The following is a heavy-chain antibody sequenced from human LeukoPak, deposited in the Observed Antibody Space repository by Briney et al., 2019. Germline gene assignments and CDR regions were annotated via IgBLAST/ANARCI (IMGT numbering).Heavy chain of an antibody. CDR3: AGAPNRHYFDY. Sequence: SETLSLTCTVSSGSITSYYWSWIRQPPGEGLEYIGHIHYTGSTDYNPSLKSRVTMSVDTSKNQFSLRLISVTGSDMAVYFCAGAPNRHYFDYWGQGILVAVSS. J-gene: IGHJ4*02. V-gene: IGHV4-59*01. CDR2: IHYTGST. CDR1: SGSITSYY.